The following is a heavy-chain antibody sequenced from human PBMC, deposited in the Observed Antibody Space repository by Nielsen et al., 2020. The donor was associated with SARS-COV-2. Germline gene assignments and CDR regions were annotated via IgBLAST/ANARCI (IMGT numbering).Heavy chain of an antibody. V-gene: IGHV4-34*01. J-gene: IGHJ3*02. CDR3: ARSPGYSGSWYANDAFDI. D-gene: IGHD6-13*01. CDR1: GGSFSGYY. Sequence: SETLSLTCAVYGGSFSGYYWSWIRQPPGKGLEWIGEINHSGSTNYNPSLKSRVTISVDTSKNQFSLKLSSVTAADTAVYYCARSPGYSGSWYANDAFDIWGQGTMVTISS. CDR2: INHSGST.